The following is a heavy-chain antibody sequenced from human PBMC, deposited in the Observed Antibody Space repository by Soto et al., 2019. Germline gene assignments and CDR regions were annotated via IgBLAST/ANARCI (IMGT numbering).Heavy chain of an antibody. CDR1: GFTFSSYA. V-gene: IGHV3-23*01. Sequence: EVQLLESGGGLVQPGGSLRLSCAASGFTFSSYAMSWVRQAPGKGLEWVSAISGSAGSTYYADSVKGRFIISRDNSKNTLYLQMNSLRVEDTAVYYCAKGLTGAPYYAMDVWGQGTTVTVSS. CDR2: ISGSAGST. D-gene: IGHD7-27*01. CDR3: AKGLTGAPYYAMDV. J-gene: IGHJ6*02.